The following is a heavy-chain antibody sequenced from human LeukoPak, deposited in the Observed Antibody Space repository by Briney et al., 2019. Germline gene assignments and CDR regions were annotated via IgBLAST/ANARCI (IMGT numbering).Heavy chain of an antibody. CDR3: STGVPVADFDY. D-gene: IGHD2-2*01. Sequence: GSLRLSCAASGFTFNNAWMSWVRQAPGKGLEWVGRITSQTDGGTTDYAAPVKGRFSISRDDSKNTLYLQMNSLKTEDTAVYYCSTGVPVADFDYWGQGTLVIVSS. V-gene: IGHV3-15*01. CDR2: ITSQTDGGTT. J-gene: IGHJ4*02. CDR1: GFTFNNAW.